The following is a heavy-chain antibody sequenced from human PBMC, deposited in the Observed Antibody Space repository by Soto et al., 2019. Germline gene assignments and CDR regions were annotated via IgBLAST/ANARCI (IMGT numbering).Heavy chain of an antibody. Sequence: ASETLSLTCTVSGGSISSYYWSWIRQPPGKGLEWIGYIYYSGSTNYNPSLKSRVTISVDTSKNQFSLKLSSVTAADTAVYYCARYSIFYYMDVWGKGTTVTVSS. CDR3: ARYSIFYYMDV. D-gene: IGHD2-21*01. V-gene: IGHV4-59*12. J-gene: IGHJ6*03. CDR1: GGSISSYY. CDR2: IYYSGST.